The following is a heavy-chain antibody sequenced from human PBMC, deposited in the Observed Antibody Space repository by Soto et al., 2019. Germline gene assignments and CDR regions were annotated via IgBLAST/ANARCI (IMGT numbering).Heavy chain of an antibody. CDR2: INAGNGNT. CDR1: GYTFTGYA. CDR3: ARAVAVAADFDY. D-gene: IGHD6-19*01. Sequence: QVQLVQSGAEEKKTGASVKVSCKASGYTFTGYAMHWVRQAPGQRLEWMGWINAGNGNTKYSQKFQGRVTITRDTSASTACMELSSLRSEDTAVYYCARAVAVAADFDYWGQGTLVTVSS. J-gene: IGHJ4*02. V-gene: IGHV1-3*05.